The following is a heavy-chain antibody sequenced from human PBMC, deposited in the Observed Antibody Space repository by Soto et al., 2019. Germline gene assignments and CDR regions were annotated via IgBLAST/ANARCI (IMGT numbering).Heavy chain of an antibody. J-gene: IGHJ4*02. CDR1: DGSINYYF. CDR2: SNYSGNS. CDR3: ASRDPGPSVDY. D-gene: IGHD1-26*01. Sequence: PSETLSLTCTVSDGSINYYFWTWIRQSPWKGLVWIGYSNYSGNSNYNPSLKSRVTMSVDTSKNQFSLRLTSVTAADTAVYYCASRDPGPSVDYWGQGTLVTVSS. V-gene: IGHV4-59*01.